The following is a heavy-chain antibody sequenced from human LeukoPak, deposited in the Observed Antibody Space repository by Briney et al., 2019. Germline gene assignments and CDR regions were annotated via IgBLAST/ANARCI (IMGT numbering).Heavy chain of an antibody. CDR2: MKQDGSEK. J-gene: IGHJ4*02. Sequence: GGSLRLSCAASGFTFRSYWMSWVRQAPGKGLEWVASMKQDGSEKYYVDSVKGRFTISRDNAKSSLYLQMNGLRAEDTAVYYCARDVTGYVDYWGQGTLVTVSS. CDR3: ARDVTGYVDY. CDR1: GFTFRSYW. V-gene: IGHV3-7*01. D-gene: IGHD1-1*01.